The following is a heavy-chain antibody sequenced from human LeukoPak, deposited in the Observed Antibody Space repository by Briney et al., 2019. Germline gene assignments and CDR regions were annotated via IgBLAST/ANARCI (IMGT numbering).Heavy chain of an antibody. CDR3: AKDEGRSWLGLTYYFDY. D-gene: IGHD6-19*01. J-gene: IGHJ4*02. Sequence: PGGSLRLSCAASGFTFSSYCMHWVRQAPGKGLEWVADISYDGSNKYYADSVKGRFTISRDNSKNSLYLQMNSLRAEDTAVYYCAKDEGRSWLGLTYYFDYWGQGTVVTVSS. V-gene: IGHV3-30*18. CDR2: ISYDGSNK. CDR1: GFTFSSYC.